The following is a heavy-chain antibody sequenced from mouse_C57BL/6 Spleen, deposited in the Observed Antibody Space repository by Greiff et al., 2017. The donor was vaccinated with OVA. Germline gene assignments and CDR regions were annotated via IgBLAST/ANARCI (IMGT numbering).Heavy chain of an antibody. CDR2: IYPGSGNT. Sequence: QVQLKQSGAELVRPGASVKLSCKASGYTFTDYYINWVKQRPGQGLEWIARIYPGSGNTYYNEKFKGKATLTAEKSSSTAYMQLSSLTSEDSAVYFCARSNDYAPAYWGQGTLVTVSA. CDR3: ARSNDYAPAY. CDR1: GYTFTDYY. D-gene: IGHD2-4*01. J-gene: IGHJ3*01. V-gene: IGHV1-76*01.